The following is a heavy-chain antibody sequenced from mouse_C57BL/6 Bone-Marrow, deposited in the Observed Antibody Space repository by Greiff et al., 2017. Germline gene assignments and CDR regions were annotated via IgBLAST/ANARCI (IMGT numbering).Heavy chain of an antibody. J-gene: IGHJ2*01. CDR1: GYTFTSYW. Sequence: VQLQQSGAELAKPGASVKLSCKASGYTFTSYWMHWVKQRPGQGLEWIGYINPSSGYTKSNQKFKDKATLTADKSSSTAYMQLISLTYEDSAVYYCARSPYGSIFDYWGQGTTLTVSA. V-gene: IGHV1-7*01. CDR3: ARSPYGSIFDY. CDR2: INPSSGYT. D-gene: IGHD1-1*01.